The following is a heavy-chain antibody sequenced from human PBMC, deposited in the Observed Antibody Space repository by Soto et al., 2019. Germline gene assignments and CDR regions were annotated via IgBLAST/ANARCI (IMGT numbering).Heavy chain of an antibody. J-gene: IGHJ4*02. Sequence: SVKVSCKASGCTFSSYTISWVRQAPGQGLEWMGRIIPILGIANYAQKFQGRVTITADKSTSTAYMELSSLRSEDTAVYYCARDRGSSSVSVDYWGQGTLVTVSS. CDR3: ARDRGSSSVSVDY. V-gene: IGHV1-69*04. CDR1: GCTFSSYT. D-gene: IGHD6-6*01. CDR2: IIPILGIA.